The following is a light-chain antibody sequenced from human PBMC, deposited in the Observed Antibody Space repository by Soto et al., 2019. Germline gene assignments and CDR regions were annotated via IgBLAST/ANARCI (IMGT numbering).Light chain of an antibody. V-gene: IGKV3D-15*01. J-gene: IGKJ5*01. CDR2: DAS. Sequence: EIVMTQSPATLSVSPGERATLSCRASQSVSSNLAWYQQKPGQAPRLLIYDASNRATGIPARFSGSGSGTDFTLTISCLQSEDFATYYCQQYYSYPPITFGQGTRLEI. CDR3: QQYYSYPPIT. CDR1: QSVSSN.